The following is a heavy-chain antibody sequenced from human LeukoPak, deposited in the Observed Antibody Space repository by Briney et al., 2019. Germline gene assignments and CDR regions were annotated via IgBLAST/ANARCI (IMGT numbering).Heavy chain of an antibody. CDR3: AKGSSGFDP. V-gene: IGHV3-33*06. J-gene: IGHJ5*02. D-gene: IGHD6-6*01. Sequence: PGRSLRLSCAASGFTFSSYGMHWVRQAPGKGLEWVAVIWYDGSNKYYADSVKGRFTISRDNSKNTLYLQMNSLRAEDTAVYYCAKGSSGFDPWGQGTLVTVSS. CDR1: GFTFSSYG. CDR2: IWYDGSNK.